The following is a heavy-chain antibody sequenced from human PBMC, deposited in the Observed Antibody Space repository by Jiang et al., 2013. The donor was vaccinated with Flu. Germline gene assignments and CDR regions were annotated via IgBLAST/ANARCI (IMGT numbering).Heavy chain of an antibody. V-gene: IGHV1-69*04. CDR3: ARDWCSGGSCPYGMDV. D-gene: IGHD2-15*01. Sequence: SGAEVKKPGSSVKVSCKASGGTFSSYAISWVRQAPGQGLEWMGRIIPILGIANYAQKFQGRVTITADKSTSTAYMELSSLRSEDTAVYYCARDWCSGGSCPYGMDVWGKGTTVTVSS. CDR2: IIPILGIA. J-gene: IGHJ6*04. CDR1: GGTFSSYA.